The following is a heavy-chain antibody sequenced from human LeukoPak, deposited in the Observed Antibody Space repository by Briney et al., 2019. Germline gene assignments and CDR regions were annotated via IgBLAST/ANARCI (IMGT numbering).Heavy chain of an antibody. Sequence: GGSLRLSCAASGFTFDDHGMFWVRQAPGMGLEWVSSINWNGGVIAYADSVRGRFTISRDNAKSSLYLQMNSLRPEDTALYYCAKVYGGNSEFDQDYFDYWGQGTLVTVSS. D-gene: IGHD4-23*01. CDR3: AKVYGGNSEFDQDYFDY. CDR1: GFTFDDHG. J-gene: IGHJ4*02. V-gene: IGHV3-9*01. CDR2: INWNGGVI.